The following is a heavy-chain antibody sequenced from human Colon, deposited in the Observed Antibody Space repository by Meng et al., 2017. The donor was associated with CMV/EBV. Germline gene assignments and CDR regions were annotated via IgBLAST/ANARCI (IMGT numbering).Heavy chain of an antibody. V-gene: IGHV1-2*02. CDR1: GYTFTGYY. CDR3: ARDKRESMVRYYYYYGMDV. Sequence: ASVKVSCKASGYTFTGYYIHWVRQAPGQGLEWMGWINPNSGVTNYAHNFHGRVTMTRDASISTAYMELSRLSSDDTAVYYCARDKRESMVRYYYYYGMDVWGQGTTVTVSS. CDR2: INPNSGVT. J-gene: IGHJ6*02. D-gene: IGHD3-10*01.